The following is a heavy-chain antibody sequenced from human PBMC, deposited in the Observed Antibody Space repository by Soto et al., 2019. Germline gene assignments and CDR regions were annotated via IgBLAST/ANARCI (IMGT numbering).Heavy chain of an antibody. CDR2: IYWDDDK. J-gene: IGHJ4*02. V-gene: IGHV2-5*02. Sequence: SGPTLVNPTQTLTLTCTFSGFSLTTSGVAVGWIRQPPGKALEWLALIYWDDDKRYSPSLKSRLTITKDTSKNQVVLTMTTMDPVDTATYYCAYRDYSSGFFDYWGQGVLVTVSS. D-gene: IGHD3-22*01. CDR1: GFSLTTSGVA. CDR3: AYRDYSSGFFDY.